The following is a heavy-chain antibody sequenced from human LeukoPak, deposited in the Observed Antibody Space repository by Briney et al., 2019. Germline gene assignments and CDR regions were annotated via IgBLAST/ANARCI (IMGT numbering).Heavy chain of an antibody. J-gene: IGHJ6*03. Sequence: GGSLRLSCAASGFTFSSYAMSWVRQAPGKGLEWVSAISGSGGSTYYADSVKGRFTISRDNSKNTLYLQMNSLKASDTAMYYCARGDHYYYYMDVWGKGTTVTVSS. CDR1: GFTFSSYA. CDR3: ARGDHYYYYMDV. V-gene: IGHV3-23*01. D-gene: IGHD3-16*01. CDR2: ISGSGGST.